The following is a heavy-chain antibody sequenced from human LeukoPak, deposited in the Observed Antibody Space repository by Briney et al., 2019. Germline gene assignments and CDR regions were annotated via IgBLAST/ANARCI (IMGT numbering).Heavy chain of an antibody. CDR2: ISYDGSNK. CDR1: GFTFSSYA. D-gene: IGHD4-17*01. J-gene: IGHJ4*02. V-gene: IGHV3-30-3*01. Sequence: GRSLRLSCAASGFTFSSYAMHWVRQAPGKRLEWVAVISYDGSNKYYADSVKGRFTISRDNSKNTLYLQMNSLRAEDTAVYYRAREGYGDYVFDYWGQGTLVTVSS. CDR3: AREGYGDYVFDY.